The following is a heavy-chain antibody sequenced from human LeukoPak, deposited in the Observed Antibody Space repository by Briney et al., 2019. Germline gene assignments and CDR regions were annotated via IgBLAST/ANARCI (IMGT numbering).Heavy chain of an antibody. V-gene: IGHV3-53*01. D-gene: IGHD1-26*01. CDR2: IYSGGST. Sequence: AGGSLRLSCAASGFTVSSNYMSWVRQAPGKGLEWVSVIYSGGSTYYADSVKGRFTISRDNSKNTLYLQMNSLRAEDTAVYYCVRVVRSGSYSIYFDYWGQGTLVTVSS. CDR3: VRVVRSGSYSIYFDY. J-gene: IGHJ4*02. CDR1: GFTVSSNY.